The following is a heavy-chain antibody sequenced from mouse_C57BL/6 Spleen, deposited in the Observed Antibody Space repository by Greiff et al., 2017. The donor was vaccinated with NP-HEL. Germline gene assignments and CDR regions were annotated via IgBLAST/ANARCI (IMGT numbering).Heavy chain of an antibody. CDR2: ISDGGSYT. CDR3: AREGGSSPWFAY. V-gene: IGHV5-4*01. D-gene: IGHD1-1*01. CDR1: GFTFSSYA. Sequence: EVMLVESGGGLVKPGGSLKLSCAASGFTFSSYAMSWVRQTPEKRLEWVATISDGGSYTYYPDNVKGRFTISRDNAKNNLYLQMSHLKSEDTAMYYCAREGGSSPWFAYWGQGTLVTVSA. J-gene: IGHJ3*01.